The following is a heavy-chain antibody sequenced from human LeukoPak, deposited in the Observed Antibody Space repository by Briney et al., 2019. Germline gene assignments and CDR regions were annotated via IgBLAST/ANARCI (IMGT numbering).Heavy chain of an antibody. Sequence: GGSLRLSCAASGFTFSSYWMSWVRQAPGKGLEWVANIKQDGSEKYYVDSVKGRFTISRDNAKSSLYLQMNSLRAEDTAVYYCARAGRITMVRGVSYYFDYWGQGTLVTVSS. V-gene: IGHV3-7*01. D-gene: IGHD3-10*01. CDR3: ARAGRITMVRGVSYYFDY. CDR1: GFTFSSYW. J-gene: IGHJ4*02. CDR2: IKQDGSEK.